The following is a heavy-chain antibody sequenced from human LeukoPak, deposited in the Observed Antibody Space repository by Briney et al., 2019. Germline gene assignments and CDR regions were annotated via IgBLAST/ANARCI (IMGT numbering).Heavy chain of an antibody. CDR2: IYPRDGST. V-gene: IGHV1-46*01. Sequence: ASVKVSCKVSGYTLTELSIHWVRQAPGQGLEWMGMIYPRDGSTSYAQKFQGRVTVTRDTSTSTVHMELSGLRSEDTAVYYCARDQEAFDYWGRGTLVTVSS. CDR1: GYTLTELS. CDR3: ARDQEAFDY. J-gene: IGHJ4*01.